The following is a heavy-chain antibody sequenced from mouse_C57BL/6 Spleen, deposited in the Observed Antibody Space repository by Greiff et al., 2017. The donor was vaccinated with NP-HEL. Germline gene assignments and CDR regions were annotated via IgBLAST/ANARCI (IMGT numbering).Heavy chain of an antibody. CDR3: TRCNYDYDRGGYYYAMDY. J-gene: IGHJ4*01. Sequence: QVQLQQSGAELVRPGASVTLSCKASGYTFTDYEMHWVKQTPVHGLEWIGALDPETGGTASNQQFKVKAILTADKSSSTAYMELRSLTSEDSAVYYCTRCNYDYDRGGYYYAMDYWGQGTSVTVSS. CDR1: GYTFTDYE. CDR2: LDPETGGT. D-gene: IGHD2-4*01. V-gene: IGHV1-15*01.